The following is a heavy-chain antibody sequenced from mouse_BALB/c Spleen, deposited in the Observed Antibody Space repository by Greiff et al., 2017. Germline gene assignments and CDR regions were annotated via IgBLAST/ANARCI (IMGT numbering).Heavy chain of an antibody. CDR2: ISYDGSN. D-gene: IGHD4-1*01. J-gene: IGHJ3*01. Sequence: DVQLQESGPGLVKPSQSLSLTCSVTGYSIISGYYWNWIRQFPGNKLEWMGYISYDGSNNYNPSLKNRISITRDTSKNQFFLKLNSVTTEDTATYYCARGNWDSWFAYWGQGTLVTVSA. V-gene: IGHV3-6*02. CDR1: GYSIISGYY. CDR3: ARGNWDSWFAY.